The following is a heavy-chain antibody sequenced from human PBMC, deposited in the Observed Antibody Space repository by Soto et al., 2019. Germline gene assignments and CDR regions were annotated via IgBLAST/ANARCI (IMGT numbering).Heavy chain of an antibody. CDR3: TTDGYGI. J-gene: IGHJ3*02. V-gene: IGHV3-15*01. D-gene: IGHD5-12*01. CDR1: GFTFSNAW. CDR2: IKSKTDRGTI. Sequence: EAQLVESGGGLVKPGGSLRLSCAASGFTFSNAWMGWVRQAPGKGLEWVGRIKSKTDRGTIDYAAPVKGRFTISRDDSENTLFLQMNSLKTEDTAVYYCTTDGYGIWGQGTMVTVSS.